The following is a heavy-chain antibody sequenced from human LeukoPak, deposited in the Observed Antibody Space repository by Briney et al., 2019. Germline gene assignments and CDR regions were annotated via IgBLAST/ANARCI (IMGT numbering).Heavy chain of an antibody. D-gene: IGHD1/OR15-1a*01. CDR1: GGSISSNSYY. Sequence: SGTLSLTCAVSGGSISSNSYYWGWIRQPPGKGLEWMGSIYYSGSTNYNPSLKSRVTMSVDTSKNQFSLKLSSVTAADTAVYYCARGTYYYYYMDVWGKGTTVTISS. CDR3: ARGTYYYYYMDV. V-gene: IGHV4-39*07. J-gene: IGHJ6*03. CDR2: IYYSGST.